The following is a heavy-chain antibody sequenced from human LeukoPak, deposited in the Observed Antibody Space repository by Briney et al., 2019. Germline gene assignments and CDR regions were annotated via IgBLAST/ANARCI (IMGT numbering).Heavy chain of an antibody. V-gene: IGHV4-39*01. CDR2: IYYSGST. CDR1: GGSISSSSYY. J-gene: IGHJ6*02. CDR3: ARYSSGWYDYYYGMDV. D-gene: IGHD6-19*01. Sequence: PSETLSLTCTVSGGSISSSSYYWGWIRQPPGKGLEWIGSIYYSGSTYYNPSLKSRVTISVDTSKNQFSLKLSSVTAADTAVYYCARYSSGWYDYYYGMDVWGQGTTVTVSS.